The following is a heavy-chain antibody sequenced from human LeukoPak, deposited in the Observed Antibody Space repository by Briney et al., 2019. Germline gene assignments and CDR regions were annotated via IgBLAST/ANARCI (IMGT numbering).Heavy chain of an antibody. J-gene: IGHJ4*02. CDR1: GFTFSSYA. CDR3: AKRPNYYDISGSGYYFDY. CDR2: ISYDGSNK. Sequence: PGGSLRLSCAASGFTFSSYAMHWVRQAPGKGLEWVAVISYDGSNKYYADSVKGRFTISRDNSKNTLYLQMNSLRAEDTAVYYCAKRPNYYDISGSGYYFDYWGQGTLVTVSP. D-gene: IGHD3-22*01. V-gene: IGHV3-30-3*02.